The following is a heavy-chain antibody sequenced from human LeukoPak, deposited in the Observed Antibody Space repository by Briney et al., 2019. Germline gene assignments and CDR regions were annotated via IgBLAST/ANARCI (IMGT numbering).Heavy chain of an antibody. Sequence: SETLSLTCAVYGGSFSGYYWSWIRQPPGKGLEWIGEINHSGSTNYNPSLKSRVTISVDTPKNQFSLKLSSVTAEDTAVYYCARRAIVDTAMERGMGFDYWGQGTLVTVSS. CDR3: ARRAIVDTAMERGMGFDY. J-gene: IGHJ4*02. D-gene: IGHD5-18*01. CDR1: GGSFSGYY. V-gene: IGHV4-34*01. CDR2: INHSGST.